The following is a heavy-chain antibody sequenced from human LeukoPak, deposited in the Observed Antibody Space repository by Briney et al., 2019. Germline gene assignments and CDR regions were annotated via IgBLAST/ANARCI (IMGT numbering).Heavy chain of an antibody. J-gene: IGHJ4*02. Sequence: ASVKVSCKASGYTFTSYYMHWVRQAPGQGLEWMGIINPSGGSTSYAQKFQGRVTITADESTSTAYMELSSLRSEDTAVYYCARGEYCSSTSCYVYDFWSGYYYWGQGTLVTVSS. V-gene: IGHV1-46*01. CDR1: GYTFTSYY. D-gene: IGHD2-2*01. CDR3: ARGEYCSSTSCYVYDFWSGYYY. CDR2: INPSGGST.